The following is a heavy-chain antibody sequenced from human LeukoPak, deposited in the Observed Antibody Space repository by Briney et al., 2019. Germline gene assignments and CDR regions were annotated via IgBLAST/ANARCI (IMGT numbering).Heavy chain of an antibody. V-gene: IGHV3-7*01. Sequence: GGSLRLSCAASGFTFSAYWMSWVRQAPGKGLEWVANIREDGSEKYYVDSVKGQFTISRDNAKNSLFLQMDSLRAEDTAVYYCAKERRDSSSFDYWGQGTLVTVSS. CDR1: GFTFSAYW. CDR3: AKERRDSSSFDY. J-gene: IGHJ4*02. CDR2: IREDGSEK. D-gene: IGHD6-13*01.